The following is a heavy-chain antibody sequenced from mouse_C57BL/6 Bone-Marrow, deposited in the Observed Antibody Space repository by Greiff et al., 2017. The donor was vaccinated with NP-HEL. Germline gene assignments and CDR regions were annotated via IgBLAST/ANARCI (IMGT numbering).Heavy chain of an antibody. CDR1: GYTFTSYW. CDR3: ASDYYGSRGFAY. D-gene: IGHD1-1*01. CDR2: IDPSDSET. Sequence: QVQLQQPGAELVRPGSSVKLSCKASGYTFTSYWMHWVKQRPIQGLEWIGNIDPSDSETHYNQKFKVKATLTVDKSSSTAYMQLSSLTSEDSAVYYCASDYYGSRGFAYWGQGTLVTVSA. V-gene: IGHV1-52*01. J-gene: IGHJ3*01.